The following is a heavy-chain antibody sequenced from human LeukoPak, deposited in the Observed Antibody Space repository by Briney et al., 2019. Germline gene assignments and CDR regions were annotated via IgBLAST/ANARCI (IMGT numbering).Heavy chain of an antibody. J-gene: IGHJ4*02. CDR2: ISWNSGSI. V-gene: IGHV3-9*01. CDR3: AKAPYPGDY. D-gene: IGHD2-21*01. Sequence: SGGSLRLSCAASGFTFDDYAMHWVRQAPGKGLEWVSGISWNSGSIGYADSVKGRFTISRDNSKNTLYLQMNSLRAEDTAVYYCAKAPYPGDYWGQGTLVTVSS. CDR1: GFTFDDYA.